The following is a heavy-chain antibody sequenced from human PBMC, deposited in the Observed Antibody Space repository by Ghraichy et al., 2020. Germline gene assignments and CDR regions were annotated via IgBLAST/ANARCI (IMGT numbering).Heavy chain of an antibody. CDR2: INHSGST. J-gene: IGHJ6*03. CDR3: ARGMAFYSSSWSQIYYYYYYMDV. D-gene: IGHD6-13*01. V-gene: IGHV4-34*01. Sequence: SETLSLTCAVYGGSFSGYYWSWIRQPPGKGLEWIGEINHSGSTNYNPSLKSRVTISVDTSKNQFSLKLSSVTAADTALYYCARGMAFYSSSWSQIYYYYYYMDVWGKGTTVTVSS. CDR1: GGSFSGYY.